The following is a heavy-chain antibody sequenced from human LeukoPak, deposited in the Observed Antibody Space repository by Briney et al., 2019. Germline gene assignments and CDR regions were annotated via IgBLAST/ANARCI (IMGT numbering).Heavy chain of an antibody. V-gene: IGHV4-61*08. CDR1: GGSISSGGYY. Sequence: PSQTLSLTCTVSGGSISSGGYYWSWIRQHPGKGLEWIGYIYYSGSTNYNPSLKSRVTISVDTSKNQFSLKLSSVTAADTAVYYCARQLGIITIFGVVYNWFDPWGQGTLVTVSS. D-gene: IGHD3-3*01. CDR3: ARQLGIITIFGVVYNWFDP. J-gene: IGHJ5*02. CDR2: IYYSGST.